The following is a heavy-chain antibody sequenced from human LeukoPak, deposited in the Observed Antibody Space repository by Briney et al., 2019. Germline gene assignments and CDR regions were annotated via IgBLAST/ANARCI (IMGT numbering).Heavy chain of an antibody. CDR3: ARDHNYGSDY. CDR2: IWYDGSNK. J-gene: IGHJ4*02. D-gene: IGHD5-18*01. Sequence: GGSLRLSCAASGFTFSSYGMHWVRQAPGKGLEWVAVIWYDGSNKYYAGSVKGRFTISRDSAKNSLYLQMNSLRVEDTAVYYCARDHNYGSDYWGQGTLVTVSS. CDR1: GFTFSSYG. V-gene: IGHV3-33*01.